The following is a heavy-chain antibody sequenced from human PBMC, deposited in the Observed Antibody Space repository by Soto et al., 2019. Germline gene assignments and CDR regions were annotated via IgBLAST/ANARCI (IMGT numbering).Heavy chain of an antibody. CDR3: ARGGDIVVVPAIPEDAFDI. CDR2: IYCSGST. D-gene: IGHD2-2*01. CDR1: GGSISSYY. J-gene: IGHJ3*02. V-gene: IGHV4-59*01. Sequence: PSETLSLTCTVSGGSISSYYWSWIRQPPGKGLEWIGYIYCSGSTNYNPSLKSRVTISVDTSKNQFSLKLSSVTAADTAVYYCARGGDIVVVPAIPEDAFDIWGQGTMVTVSS.